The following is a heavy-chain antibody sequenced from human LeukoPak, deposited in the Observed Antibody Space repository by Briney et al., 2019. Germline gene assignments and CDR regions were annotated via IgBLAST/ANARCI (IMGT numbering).Heavy chain of an antibody. CDR2: MYSGGDT. D-gene: IGHD6-13*01. V-gene: IGHV3-53*01. Sequence: GGSLRLSCAASGFTVSDNYMSWVRQAPGKGLEWGSVMYSGGDTYYANSVKGRVTFSRHISKNTLFLPMNGLTSEDTAMYYCARAAPQVPAAGVLASWGQGTLVTVSS. J-gene: IGHJ5*02. CDR3: ARAAPQVPAAGVLAS. CDR1: GFTVSDNY.